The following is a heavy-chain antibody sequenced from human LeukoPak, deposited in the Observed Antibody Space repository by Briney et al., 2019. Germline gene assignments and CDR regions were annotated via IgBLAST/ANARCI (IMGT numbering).Heavy chain of an antibody. J-gene: IGHJ4*02. CDR2: ISRSSSPK. V-gene: IGHV3-48*02. CDR3: ARDGWNLPYFDL. Sequence: GGSLRLSCVGSGFIFSSFSMNWVRQAPGKGLEWLSYISRSSSPKYYADSVRGRFTISRDNAKNSLYLQTTSLRDEDTAVYYCARDGWNLPYFDLWGQGAPVTVSS. CDR1: GFIFSSFS. D-gene: IGHD1-1*01.